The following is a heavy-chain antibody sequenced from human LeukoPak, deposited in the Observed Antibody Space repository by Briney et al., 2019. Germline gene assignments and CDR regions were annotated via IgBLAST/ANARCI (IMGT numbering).Heavy chain of an antibody. V-gene: IGHV1-24*01. CDR3: YIVVVPAANYYYMDV. CDR2: FDPEDGET. Sequence: GASVKVSCKVSGYTLTELSMHWVRQAPGKGLEWMGGFDPEDGETIYAQKFQGRVAMTEDTSTDTAYMELSSLRSEDTAVYYCYIVVVPAANYYYMDVWGKGTTVTVSS. CDR1: GYTLTELS. J-gene: IGHJ6*03. D-gene: IGHD2-2*01.